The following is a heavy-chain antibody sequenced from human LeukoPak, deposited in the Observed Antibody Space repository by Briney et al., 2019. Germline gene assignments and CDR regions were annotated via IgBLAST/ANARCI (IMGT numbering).Heavy chain of an antibody. V-gene: IGHV4-61*02. CDR3: ARGRGFCSSTSCYIWFDP. CDR2: IYTSGST. D-gene: IGHD2-2*02. Sequence: SQTLSLTCTVSGGSISSGSYYWSWIRQPAGKGLEWIGRIYTSGSTNYNPSLKSRVTISVDTSKNQFSLKLSSVTAADTAVYYCARGRGFCSSTSCYIWFDPWGQGTLVTVSS. CDR1: GGSISSGSYY. J-gene: IGHJ5*02.